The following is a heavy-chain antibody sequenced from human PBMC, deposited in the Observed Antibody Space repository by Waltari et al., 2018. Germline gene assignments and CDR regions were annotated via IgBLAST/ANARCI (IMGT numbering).Heavy chain of an antibody. CDR3: ARALPGEITVYDY. Sequence: EVQLVESGGGLVQPGGSLRLSCVASGFTFGSHWMSWVRRAPGKGLECVAEIKQDGTQQEYVDSGKGRFTVSRDNHKNSLCLQMNSLRAEDTAVYYCARALPGEITVYDYWAQGALVTVSS. CDR1: GFTFGSHW. V-gene: IGHV3-7*01. CDR2: IKQDGTQQ. J-gene: IGHJ4*02. D-gene: IGHD3-10*01.